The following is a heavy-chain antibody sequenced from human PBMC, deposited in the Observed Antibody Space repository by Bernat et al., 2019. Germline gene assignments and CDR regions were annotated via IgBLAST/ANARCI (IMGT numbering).Heavy chain of an antibody. J-gene: IGHJ6*02. CDR3: ARVHALFWAINYYYYYGMDV. V-gene: IGHV3-33*01. CDR1: GGKGRREG. D-gene: IGHD2/OR15-2a*01. CDR2: IWYDGSNK. Sequence: QGKRGEGGGGGGEPGRSLRLWGGEEGGKGRREGREGGGKERGKGREGGEVIWYDGSNKYYADSVKGRFTISRDNSKNTLYLQMNSLRAEDTAVYYCARVHALFWAINYYYYYGMDVWGQGTTVTVSS.